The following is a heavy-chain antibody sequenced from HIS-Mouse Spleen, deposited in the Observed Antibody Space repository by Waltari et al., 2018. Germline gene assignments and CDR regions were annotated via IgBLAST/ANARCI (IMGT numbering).Heavy chain of an antibody. CDR1: GFTFSSYG. J-gene: IGHJ5*02. V-gene: IGHV3-30*18. CDR3: AKEYSSSHNWFDP. Sequence: QVQLVESGGGVVQPGRSLRLSCAASGFTFSSYGRHWVRRAPGRGVGWWAVISYDGSNKYYADSVKGRLTISRDNSKNTLYLQMNSLRAEDTAVYYCAKEYSSSHNWFDPWGQGTLVTVSS. CDR2: ISYDGSNK. D-gene: IGHD6-13*01.